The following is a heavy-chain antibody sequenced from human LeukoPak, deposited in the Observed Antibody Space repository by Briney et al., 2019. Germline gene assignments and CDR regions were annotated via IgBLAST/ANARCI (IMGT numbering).Heavy chain of an antibody. V-gene: IGHV4-39*07. D-gene: IGHD3-22*01. CDR3: ARDDSSGYHFDY. J-gene: IGHJ4*02. CDR2: IYDSGST. Sequence: RASETLSLTCTVSGGSIRSSYYYWGWIRQPPGKGLEWIGSIYDSGSTYYNPSLKSRVTISVDTSKNQFSLKLSSVTAADTAVYYCARDDSSGYHFDYWGQGTLVTVSS. CDR1: GGSIRSSYYY.